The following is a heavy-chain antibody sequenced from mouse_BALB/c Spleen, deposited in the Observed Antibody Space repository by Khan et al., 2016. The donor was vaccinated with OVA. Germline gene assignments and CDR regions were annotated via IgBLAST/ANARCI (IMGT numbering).Heavy chain of an antibody. CDR2: INPSSGYT. CDR1: GYTFTSYT. J-gene: IGHJ2*01. Sequence: QVQLKESGAELVKPGASVKMSCKASGYTFTSYTMHWVKQRPGQGLEWIGYINPSSGYTKYTQKFKDKATLTADKSSSTAYMQLSSLTSEDSAVDYCARKSTRASYWGQGTTLTVSA. D-gene: IGHD3-1*01. CDR3: ARKSTRASY. V-gene: IGHV1-4*01.